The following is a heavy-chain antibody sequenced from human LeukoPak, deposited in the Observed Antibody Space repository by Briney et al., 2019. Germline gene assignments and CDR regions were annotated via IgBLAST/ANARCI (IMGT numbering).Heavy chain of an antibody. CDR1: GFTVSSNY. Sequence: GGSLRLSCAASGFTVSSNYMSWVRQAPGKGLEWVSVIYSGGSTYYADSVKGRFTISRDNSKNTLYLQMNSLRAEDTAVYYCAAEDSGWYEADPYYFDYWGQGTLVTVSP. CDR3: AAEDSGWYEADPYYFDY. D-gene: IGHD6-19*01. J-gene: IGHJ4*02. CDR2: IYSGGST. V-gene: IGHV3-66*02.